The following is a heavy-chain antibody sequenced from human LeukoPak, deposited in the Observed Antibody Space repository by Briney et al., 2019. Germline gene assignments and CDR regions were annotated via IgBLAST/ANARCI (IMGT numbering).Heavy chain of an antibody. CDR3: AKGRSGIAAAGLNY. CDR1: GFTFSSYS. J-gene: IGHJ4*02. D-gene: IGHD6-13*01. V-gene: IGHV3-23*01. Sequence: GGSLRLSCAASGFTFSSYSMSWVRQAPGKGLELVSVISGSSDITYYADSVKGRFTISRDNSKNTLYLQMNSLRAEDTAAYYCAKGRSGIAAAGLNYWGQGTLVTVSS. CDR2: ISGSSDIT.